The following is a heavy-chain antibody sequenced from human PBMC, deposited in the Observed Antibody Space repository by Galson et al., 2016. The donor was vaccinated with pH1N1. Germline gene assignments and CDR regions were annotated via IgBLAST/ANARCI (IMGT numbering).Heavy chain of an antibody. Sequence: QSGAEVKKPGESLKISCKASGYSFTSQWIAWVRQVPGKGLEWVGVVNPGGATIRYSQPFQGQVTISRDKSINIAYRQWISLRATDTSTYYCARQDDVGDYRGDSFNFWGQVTVVIVSS. V-gene: IGHV5-51*03. CDR1: GYSFTSQW. CDR2: VNPGGATI. D-gene: IGHD4-17*01. CDR3: ARQDDVGDYRGDSFNF. J-gene: IGHJ3*01.